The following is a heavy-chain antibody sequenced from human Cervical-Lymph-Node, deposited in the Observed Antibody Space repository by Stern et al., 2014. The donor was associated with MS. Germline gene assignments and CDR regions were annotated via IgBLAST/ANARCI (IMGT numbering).Heavy chain of an antibody. V-gene: IGHV1-8*01. CDR1: GYTFTSAD. CDR2: RNPDSGDT. J-gene: IGHJ4*02. Sequence: VQLVPSGAEVKKPGASVKVSCKTSGYTFTSADINWVRPASGQGLEWMGGRNPDSGDTGYAQKFQCRLTITRDTSISTAYMERTTLRAEDTAVYYCTKAWDSWGQGTLVTVSS. CDR3: TKAWDS.